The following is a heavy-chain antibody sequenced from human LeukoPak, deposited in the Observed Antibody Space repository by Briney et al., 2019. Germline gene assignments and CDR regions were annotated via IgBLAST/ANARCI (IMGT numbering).Heavy chain of an antibody. J-gene: IGHJ5*01. CDR2: VNANSGAT. V-gene: IGHV3-23*01. CDR1: GFAFTLHV. CDR3: ARPIIGGLEVTADWFYP. D-gene: IGHD2-21*02. Sequence: GWSLRLSCAASGFAFTLHVMIWLRQPPAKGLEWVSTVNANSGATPSAASVRGRFTISRDNSKNTLYLQVNRLRADDTAVYYRARPIIGGLEVTADWFYPCGEGGLVVVS.